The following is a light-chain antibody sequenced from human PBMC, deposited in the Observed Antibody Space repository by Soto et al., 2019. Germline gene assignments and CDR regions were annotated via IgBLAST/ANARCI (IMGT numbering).Light chain of an antibody. J-gene: IGKJ4*01. CDR3: QQRSDWPLT. CDR2: DAS. V-gene: IGKV3-11*01. Sequence: EIVLTQSPATLSLSPGETATLSCRASQSISRYLAWYQQKPGQAPRLLIYDASNGATGIPARFSGSGSGTDFTLTISRLEPEDFAVYYCQQRSDWPLTFGGGTKVEIK. CDR1: QSISRY.